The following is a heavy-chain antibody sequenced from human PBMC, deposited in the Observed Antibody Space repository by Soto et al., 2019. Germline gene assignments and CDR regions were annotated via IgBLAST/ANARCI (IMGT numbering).Heavy chain of an antibody. CDR3: AKREGNTYGLFH. CDR1: GFSFSNYW. J-gene: IGHJ4*02. CDR2: IKTDGSST. Sequence: EVQLVESGGGLVQPGGSLRLSCAASGFSFSNYWIHWVRQAPGKGLVWVSRIKTDGSSTDYAASVKGRFTISIDNAKNTLYLQMNSLTAEDTAVYYCAKREGNTYGLFHWGQGTLVTVSS. V-gene: IGHV3-74*01. D-gene: IGHD5-18*01.